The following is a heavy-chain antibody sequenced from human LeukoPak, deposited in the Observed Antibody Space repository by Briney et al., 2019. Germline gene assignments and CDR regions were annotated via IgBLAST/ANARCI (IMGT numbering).Heavy chain of an antibody. Sequence: GGSLRLSCAASGFTFSDYYMSWIRQAPGKGLEWVSYISSSGSTIYYADSVKGRFTISRDNSKNTLYLQMNSLRAEDTAVYYCAKDWYEQQLGSPPWYYYYYMDVWGKGTTVTVSS. J-gene: IGHJ6*03. D-gene: IGHD6-6*01. CDR3: AKDWYEQQLGSPPWYYYYYMDV. CDR1: GFTFSDYY. CDR2: ISSSGSTI. V-gene: IGHV3-11*04.